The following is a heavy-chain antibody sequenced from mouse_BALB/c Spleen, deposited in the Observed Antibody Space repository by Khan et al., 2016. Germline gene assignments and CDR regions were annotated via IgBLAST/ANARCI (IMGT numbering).Heavy chain of an antibody. V-gene: IGHV5-6-5*01. CDR3: AREGYGNSGDYFDY. CDR1: GLTFRNYA. J-gene: IGHJ2*01. Sequence: EVELVESGGDLVKPGGSLKLSCAASGLTFRNYAMSWVRQTPAQRLAWVASISTGDSTYYGDSVKGRFTISRDNARNILYLQMSSLRSEDTAMFYCAREGYGNSGDYFDYWCQGTTLTVAS. CDR2: ISTGDST. D-gene: IGHD2-1*01.